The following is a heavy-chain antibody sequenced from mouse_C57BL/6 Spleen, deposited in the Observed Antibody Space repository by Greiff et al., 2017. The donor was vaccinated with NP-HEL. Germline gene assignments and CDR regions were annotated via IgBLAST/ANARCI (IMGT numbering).Heavy chain of an antibody. V-gene: IGHV3-1*01. D-gene: IGHD1-1*01. CDR3: ARDPFYYYGSDWYFDV. Sequence: EVKLQESGPGMVKPSQSLSLTCTVTGYSITSGYDWHWIRHFPGNKLEWMGYISYSGSTNYNPSLKSRISITHDTSKNHFFLKVNSVTTEDTATYYCARDPFYYYGSDWYFDVWGTGTTVTVSS. CDR2: ISYSGST. CDR1: GYSITSGYD. J-gene: IGHJ1*03.